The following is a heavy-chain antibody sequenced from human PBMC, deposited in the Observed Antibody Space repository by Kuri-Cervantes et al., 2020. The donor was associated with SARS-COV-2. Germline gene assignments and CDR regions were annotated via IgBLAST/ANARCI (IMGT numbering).Heavy chain of an antibody. CDR3: ARQGGYYGMDV. CDR1: GGSISSRSYY. V-gene: IGHV4-39*01. Sequence: SETLSLTCSVSGGSISSRSYYWGWIRQPPGKGLEWFGSIYYSGSTNYNPTLKSRVTISVDTSTNQFFLNLTSVTAADTAVYYCARQGGYYGMDVWGQGTTVTVSS. J-gene: IGHJ6*02. CDR2: IYYSGST. D-gene: IGHD3-22*01.